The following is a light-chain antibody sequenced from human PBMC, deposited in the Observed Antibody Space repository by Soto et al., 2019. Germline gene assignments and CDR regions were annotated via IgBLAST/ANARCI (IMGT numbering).Light chain of an antibody. Sequence: DIPMTQSPSSLSASVGDRVTITCRASQGISNYLAWYQQKPGKVPKLLIYAASTLHSGVPFRFSGSGSGTDFTLTISSLQPEDVATYYCQKYNGAPWTCGQGTKVEIK. CDR3: QKYNGAPWT. CDR2: AAS. V-gene: IGKV1-27*01. CDR1: QGISNY. J-gene: IGKJ1*01.